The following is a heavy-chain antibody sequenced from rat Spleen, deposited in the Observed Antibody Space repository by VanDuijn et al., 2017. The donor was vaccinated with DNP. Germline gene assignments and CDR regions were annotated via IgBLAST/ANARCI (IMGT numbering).Heavy chain of an antibody. D-gene: IGHD1-4*01. CDR3: ARDPYPGPYYFDY. Sequence: EVQLVESGGGLVQPGRSLKLSCAASGFTFSDYYMAWVRQAPTKGLEWVAYISYDGGSTNYGDSVKGRFTISRDIAKSTLYLQMNSLRSDDTATYYCARDPYPGPYYFDYWGQGVLVTVSS. CDR2: ISYDGGST. CDR1: GFTFSDYY. J-gene: IGHJ2*01. V-gene: IGHV5-20*01.